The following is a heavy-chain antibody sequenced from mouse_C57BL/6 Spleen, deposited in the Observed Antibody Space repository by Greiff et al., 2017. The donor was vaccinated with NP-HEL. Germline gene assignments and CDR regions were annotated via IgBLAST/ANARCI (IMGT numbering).Heavy chain of an antibody. D-gene: IGHD3-3*01. J-gene: IGHJ3*01. Sequence: VQLQQPGAELVMPGASVKLSCKASGYTFTSYWMHWVKQRPGQGLEWIGEIDPSDSYTNYNQKFKGKSTLTVDKSSSTAYMQLSSLTSEDSAVYYCATSSRSGAWFAYWGQGTLVTVSA. CDR2: IDPSDSYT. CDR1: GYTFTSYW. CDR3: ATSSRSGAWFAY. V-gene: IGHV1-69*01.